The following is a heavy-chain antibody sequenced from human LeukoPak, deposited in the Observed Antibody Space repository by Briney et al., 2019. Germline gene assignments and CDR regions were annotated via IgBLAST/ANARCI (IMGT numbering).Heavy chain of an antibody. CDR2: ISGSGGST. CDR1: GFTFSSYA. D-gene: IGHD2-21*02. CDR3: AKDLPYCGGDCYSNLTPDY. J-gene: IGHJ4*02. V-gene: IGHV3-23*01. Sequence: GGSLRLSCAASGFTFSSYAMSWVRQAPGKGLEWVSAISGSGGSTYYADSVKGRFTISRGNSRNTLYLQMNSLRAEDTAVYYCAKDLPYCGGDCYSNLTPDYWGQGTLVTVSS.